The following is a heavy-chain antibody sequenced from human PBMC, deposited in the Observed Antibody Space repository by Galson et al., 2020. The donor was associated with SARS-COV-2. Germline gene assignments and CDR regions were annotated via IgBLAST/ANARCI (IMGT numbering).Heavy chain of an antibody. J-gene: IGHJ6*02. V-gene: IGHV5-51*01. CDR2: IYPGDSDT. CDR3: ARQSVVVPAAQVYYYYGMDV. D-gene: IGHD2-2*01. Sequence: KIGESLKISCKGSGYSFTSYWIGWVRQMPGKGLEWMGIIYPGDSDTRYSPSFQGQVTISADKSISTAYLQWSSLKASDTAMYYCARQSVVVPAAQVYYYYGMDVWGQGTTVTVSS. CDR1: GYSFTSYW.